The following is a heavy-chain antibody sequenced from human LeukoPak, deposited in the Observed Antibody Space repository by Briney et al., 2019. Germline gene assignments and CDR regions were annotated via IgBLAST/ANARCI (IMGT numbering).Heavy chain of an antibody. CDR3: AKVRSVVPAATYYFDY. CDR2: ISGSGGST. D-gene: IGHD2-2*01. J-gene: IGHJ4*02. Sequence: GGSLRLSCAASGFTFSSYAMSWVRRAPGKGLEWVSAISGSGGSTYYADSVKGRFTISRDNSKNTLYLQMNSLRAEDTAVYYCAKVRSVVPAATYYFDYWGQGTLVTVSS. V-gene: IGHV3-23*01. CDR1: GFTFSSYA.